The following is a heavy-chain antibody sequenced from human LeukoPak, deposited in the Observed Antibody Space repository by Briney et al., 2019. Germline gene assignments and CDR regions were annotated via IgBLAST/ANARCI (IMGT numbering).Heavy chain of an antibody. J-gene: IGHJ3*02. V-gene: IGHV4-34*01. Sequence: SETLSLTCAVYGGSFSGYYWSWIRQPPWKGLEWIGEINHSGSTNYNPSLKSRVTISVDTSKNQFSLKLSSVTAADTAVYYCARVPRFDAFDIWGQGTMVTVSS. D-gene: IGHD3-3*01. CDR2: INHSGST. CDR3: ARVPRFDAFDI. CDR1: GGSFSGYY.